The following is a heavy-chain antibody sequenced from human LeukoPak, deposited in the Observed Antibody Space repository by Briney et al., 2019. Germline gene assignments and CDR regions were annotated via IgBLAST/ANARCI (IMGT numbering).Heavy chain of an antibody. D-gene: IGHD4-17*01. CDR2: INPSGGST. CDR3: ARDRSTVTFDY. CDR1: GYSFTNFY. J-gene: IGHJ4*02. Sequence: GASVKVSCKASGYSFTNFYLHWVRQAPGQGLEWMGMINPSGGSTSYAQKFQGRVTMTRDTSTSTVYMELGSLRSEDTAVYYCARDRSTVTFDYWGQGTPVTVSS. V-gene: IGHV1-46*01.